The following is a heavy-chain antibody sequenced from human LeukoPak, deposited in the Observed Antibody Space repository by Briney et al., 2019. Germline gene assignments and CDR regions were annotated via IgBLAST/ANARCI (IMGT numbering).Heavy chain of an antibody. CDR1: GGSISSSSYY. J-gene: IGHJ4*02. D-gene: IGHD3-16*01. CDR3: ASQLSTSDY. Sequence: SETLSLTCTVSGGSISSSSYYWGWIRQPPGKGLEWIGSIYYSGSTYYNPSLKSRVTISVDTSKNQFSLKLSSVTAADTAVYCCASQLSTSDYWGQGTLVTVSS. V-gene: IGHV4-39*07. CDR2: IYYSGST.